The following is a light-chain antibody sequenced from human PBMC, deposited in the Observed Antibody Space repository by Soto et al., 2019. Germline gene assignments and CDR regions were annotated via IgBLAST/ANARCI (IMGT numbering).Light chain of an antibody. CDR2: GAS. Sequence: EIVMTQSPATLSVSPGESATLSCSASQSVSSNLAWYQQKPGQAPSLLMYGASTRATGSPARLSGSGSGTEFTLTISSLQSEDFAVYYCQQYNNWPPLTFGGGTKVDI. CDR3: QQYNNWPPLT. J-gene: IGKJ4*02. V-gene: IGKV3-15*01. CDR1: QSVSSN.